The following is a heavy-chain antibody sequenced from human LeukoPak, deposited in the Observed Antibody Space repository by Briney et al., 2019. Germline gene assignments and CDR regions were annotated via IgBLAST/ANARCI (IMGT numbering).Heavy chain of an antibody. J-gene: IGHJ6*03. CDR2: IYHSGST. CDR3: ARLRYYYYYYMDV. V-gene: IGHV4-38-2*01. Sequence: ASETLSLTCAVSGYSISSGYYWGWIRQPPGKGLEWIGSIYHSGSTYYNPSLKSRVTISVDTSKNQFSLKLSSVTAADTAVYYCARLRYYYYYYMDVWGQGTMVTVSS. CDR1: GYSISSGYY. D-gene: IGHD4-17*01.